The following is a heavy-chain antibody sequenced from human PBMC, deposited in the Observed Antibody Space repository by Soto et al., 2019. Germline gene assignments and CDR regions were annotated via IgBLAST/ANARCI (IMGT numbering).Heavy chain of an antibody. D-gene: IGHD6-13*01. CDR1: VGTFSSYA. J-gene: IGHJ4*02. Sequence: SVKVSCKASVGTFSSYASSWVRQAPGQGLEWMGGIIPIFGTANYAQKFQGRVTITADESTSTAYMELSSLRSEDTAVYYCASNPRPGIAAADFDYWGQGTLVTVSS. CDR3: ASNPRPGIAAADFDY. V-gene: IGHV1-69*13. CDR2: IIPIFGTA.